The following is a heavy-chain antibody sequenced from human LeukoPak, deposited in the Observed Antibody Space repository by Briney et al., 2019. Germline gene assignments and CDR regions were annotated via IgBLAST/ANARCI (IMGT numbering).Heavy chain of an antibody. CDR2: IYYSGST. CDR1: GGSISSGGYY. CDR3: ARVIRYCSSTSCYFYFDY. D-gene: IGHD2-2*01. V-gene: IGHV4-31*03. Sequence: SETLSLTCTVSGGSISSGGYYWSWIRQHPGKGLEWIGYIYYSGSTYYNPSLKSRVTISVDTSKNQFSLKLSSVTAADTAVYYCARVIRYCSSTSCYFYFDYWGQGTLVTVSS. J-gene: IGHJ4*02.